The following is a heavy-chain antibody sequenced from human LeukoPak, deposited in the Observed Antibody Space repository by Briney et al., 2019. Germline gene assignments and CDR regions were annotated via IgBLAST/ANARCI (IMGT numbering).Heavy chain of an antibody. CDR1: GGSISSNY. V-gene: IGHV4-59*08. CDR2: IYYSGST. J-gene: IGHJ4*02. CDR3: ARHAGTSDTFDY. D-gene: IGHD4-17*01. Sequence: SETLSLTCTVSGGSISSNYWSWIRQPPGKGLDWIGYIYYSGSTNYNPSLKSRVTISVDTSKNQFSLKLSSVTTADTAVYYCARHAGTSDTFDYWGQGTLVSVSS.